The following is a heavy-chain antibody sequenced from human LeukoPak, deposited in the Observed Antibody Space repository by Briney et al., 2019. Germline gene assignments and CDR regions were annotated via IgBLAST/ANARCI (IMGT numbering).Heavy chain of an antibody. J-gene: IGHJ6*03. V-gene: IGHV4-59*11. CDR1: GGSISSHY. Sequence: SETLSLTCTVSGGSISSHYWSWIRQPPGKGLEWIGYIYYSGSTNYNPSLKSRVTISVDTSKNQFSLKLSSVTAADTAVYSCARVRTVFGVVYYYMDVWGKGTTVNVSS. CDR3: ARVRTVFGVVYYYMDV. D-gene: IGHD3-3*01. CDR2: IYYSGST.